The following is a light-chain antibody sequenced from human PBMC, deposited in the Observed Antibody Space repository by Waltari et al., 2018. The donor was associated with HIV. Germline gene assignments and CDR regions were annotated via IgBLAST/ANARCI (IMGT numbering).Light chain of an antibody. V-gene: IGLV3-21*02. CDR1: NIAGRK. CDR2: DDS. Sequence: YVLTQPPSVSVAPGQTARITCGGDNIAGRKVHWYQRRPGQAPALVVFDDSDRTSGIPERVSGSIAGNTATLIISRVEDGDEADYYCQVWDESNEQVVFGGGTRLTVL. CDR3: QVWDESNEQVV. J-gene: IGLJ2*01.